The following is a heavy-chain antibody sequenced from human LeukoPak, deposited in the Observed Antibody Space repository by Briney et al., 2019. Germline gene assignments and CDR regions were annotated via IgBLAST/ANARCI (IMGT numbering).Heavy chain of an antibody. CDR2: INSDGSST. V-gene: IGHV3-74*01. D-gene: IGHD5-18*01. CDR1: GFTFSSYW. J-gene: IGHJ4*02. Sequence: PGGSLRLSCAASGFTFSSYWMHWVRQAPGKGLVGVSRINSDGSSTIYADSVKGRFTISRDNAKNTLYLQMNSLRAEDTAVYYCARAGYSYGYVNWGSRVDDLDYWGQGTLVTVSS. CDR3: ARAGYSYGYVNWGSRVDDLDY.